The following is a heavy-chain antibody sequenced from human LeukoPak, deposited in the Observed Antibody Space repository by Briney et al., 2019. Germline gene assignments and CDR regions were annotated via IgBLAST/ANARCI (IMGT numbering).Heavy chain of an antibody. CDR2: IFQGGGEI. CDR3: ATYRQVMLPFEA. CDR1: GFTFSDFA. D-gene: IGHD5-18*01. Sequence: GGSLRLSCAASGFTFSDFAMIWVRQPPGRGLEWVSSIFQGGGEIHYADSVRGRFTISRDNSRSTLFLQMNSLRAEDTAIYYCATYRQVMLPFEAWGQGTLVTVSS. V-gene: IGHV3-23*01. J-gene: IGHJ5*02.